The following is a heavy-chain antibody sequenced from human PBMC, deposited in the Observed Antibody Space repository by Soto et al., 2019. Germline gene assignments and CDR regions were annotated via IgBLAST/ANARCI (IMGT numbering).Heavy chain of an antibody. D-gene: IGHD3-22*01. CDR3: ARDRRVDYYDSSGRFDY. Sequence: GSSVNVSRKASGGTFSSYAISCVRQAPGPGLEWMGGIIPIFGTASYAQKFQGRVTITADKSTSTAYMELSSLRSEDTAVYYCARDRRVDYYDSSGRFDYWGQGTLVTVSS. V-gene: IGHV1-69*06. CDR2: IIPIFGTA. J-gene: IGHJ4*02. CDR1: GGTFSSYA.